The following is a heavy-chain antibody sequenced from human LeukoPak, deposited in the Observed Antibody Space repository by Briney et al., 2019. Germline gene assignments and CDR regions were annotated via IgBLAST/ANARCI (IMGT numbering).Heavy chain of an antibody. J-gene: IGHJ4*02. CDR2: IRYDGSNK. V-gene: IGHV3-30*02. CDR1: GFTFSSYG. D-gene: IGHD5-18*01. Sequence: GGSLRLSCAASGFTFSSYGMHWVRQAPGKELEWVAFIRYDGSNKYYADSVKGRFTISRDNSKNTLYLQMNSLRAEDTAVYYCANGGYSYGHFDYWGQGTLVTVSS. CDR3: ANGGYSYGHFDY.